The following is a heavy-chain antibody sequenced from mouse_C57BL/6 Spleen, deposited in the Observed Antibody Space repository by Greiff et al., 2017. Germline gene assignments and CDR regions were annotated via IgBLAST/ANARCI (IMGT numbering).Heavy chain of an antibody. V-gene: IGHV3-6*01. CDR2: ISYDGSN. D-gene: IGHD2-2*01. Sequence: DVKLQESGPGLVKPSQSLSLTCSVTGYSITSGYYWNWIRQFPGNKLEWMGYISYDGSNNYNPSLKNRISITRDTSKNQFFLKLNSVTTEDTATYYCARIYGYGYWYFDVWGTGTTVTVSS. CDR1: GYSITSGYY. J-gene: IGHJ1*03. CDR3: ARIYGYGYWYFDV.